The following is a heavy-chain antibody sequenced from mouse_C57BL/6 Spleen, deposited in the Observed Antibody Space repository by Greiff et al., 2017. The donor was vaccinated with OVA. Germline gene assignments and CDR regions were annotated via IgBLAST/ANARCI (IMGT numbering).Heavy chain of an antibody. CDR1: GFTFTDYY. J-gene: IGHJ4*01. D-gene: IGHD2-10*01. CDR3: ARSYYGNYNYAMDY. Sequence: EVKLVESGGGLVQPGGSLSLSCAASGFTFTDYYMSWVRQPPGKALEWLGFIRNKANGYTTEYSASVKGRFTISRDNSQSILYLQMNALRAEDSATYYCARSYYGNYNYAMDYWGQGTSVTVSS. V-gene: IGHV7-3*01. CDR2: IRNKANGYTT.